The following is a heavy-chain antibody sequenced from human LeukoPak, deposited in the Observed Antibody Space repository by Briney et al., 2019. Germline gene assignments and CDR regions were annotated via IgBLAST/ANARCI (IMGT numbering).Heavy chain of an antibody. V-gene: IGHV3-30*02. CDR2: IRYDGSNK. J-gene: IGHJ4*02. Sequence: GGSLRLSCAASGFTFSSYGMHWVRQAPGKGLEWVAFIRYDGSNKYYADSVKGRFTISRDNSKNTLYLQMNSLRAEDTAVYYCAKGFYDSSGYPIDYWGQGTLVTVSS. CDR3: AKGFYDSSGYPIDY. D-gene: IGHD3-22*01. CDR1: GFTFSSYG.